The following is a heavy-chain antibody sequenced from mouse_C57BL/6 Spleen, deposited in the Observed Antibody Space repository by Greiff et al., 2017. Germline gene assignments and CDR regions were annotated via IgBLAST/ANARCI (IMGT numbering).Heavy chain of an antibody. Sequence: EVQLVESGGGLVQPGGSLKLSCAASGFTFSDYYMYWVRQTPEKRLEWVAYISNGGGSTYYPDTVKGRFTISRDNAKNTLYLQMSRLKSEDTAMYYCARRGTSSEYRAMDYWGKGTTVTVSS. D-gene: IGHD5-2*01. V-gene: IGHV5-12*01. CDR2: ISNGGGST. CDR3: ARRGTSSEYRAMDY. J-gene: IGHJ4*01. CDR1: GFTFSDYY.